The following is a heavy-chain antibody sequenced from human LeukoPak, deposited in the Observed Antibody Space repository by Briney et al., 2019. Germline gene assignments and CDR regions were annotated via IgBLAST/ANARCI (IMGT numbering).Heavy chain of an antibody. Sequence: PGGSLRLSYAASGFTVSSNYMSWVRQAPGKGLEWVSVIYSGGSTYYADSVKGRFTISRDNSKNTLYLQMNSLRAEDTAVYYCARDRHGDYSPDYYYYGMDVWGKGTTVTVSS. CDR3: ARDRHGDYSPDYYYYGMDV. J-gene: IGHJ6*04. D-gene: IGHD4-17*01. CDR2: IYSGGST. CDR1: GFTVSSNY. V-gene: IGHV3-53*01.